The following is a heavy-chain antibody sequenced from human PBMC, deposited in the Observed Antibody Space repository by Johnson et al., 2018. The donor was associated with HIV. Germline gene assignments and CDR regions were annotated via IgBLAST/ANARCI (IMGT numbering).Heavy chain of an antibody. V-gene: IGHV3-33*08. CDR1: GFTFSGYG. CDR2: TAYDGSNR. CDR3: ARADGSYYDRASWAFDI. J-gene: IGHJ3*02. Sequence: QVLLLESGGGAVQPGKSLRLACAASGFTFSGYGMHWVRQAPGKGLEWVAVTAYDGSNRYYADSVKGRFTIPRDNSKNTLYLQMNSLRAEDTAIYYCARADGSYYDRASWAFDIWGQGTMVTVSS. D-gene: IGHD1-26*01.